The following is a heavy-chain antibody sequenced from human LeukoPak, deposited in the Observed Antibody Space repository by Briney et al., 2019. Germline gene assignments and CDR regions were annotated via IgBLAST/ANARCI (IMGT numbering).Heavy chain of an antibody. CDR2: ISYDGSNK. CDR3: AGPSGSLWYYGMDV. Sequence: GRSLRLSCAASGFTFSSYAMHWVRQAPGKGLEWVAVISYDGSNKYYADSVKGRFTISRDNSKNTLYLQMNSLRAEDTAVYYCAGPSGSLWYYGMDVWSQGTTVTVSS. V-gene: IGHV3-30-3*01. J-gene: IGHJ6*02. CDR1: GFTFSSYA. D-gene: IGHD1-26*01.